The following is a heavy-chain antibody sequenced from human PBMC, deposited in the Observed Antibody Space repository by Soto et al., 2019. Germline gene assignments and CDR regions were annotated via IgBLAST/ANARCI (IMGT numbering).Heavy chain of an antibody. D-gene: IGHD3-10*01. V-gene: IGHV4-34*01. CDR2: INQSGTT. Sequence: SDTLSVSCAVNGGSLREYYWSWLRQTPGKGLEWIGEINQSGTTHYNPSLKRRINISIDTSKNQFSLNLTSVTAADTATYYCARDIITVIGGEIYYYFGMDVWGQGTTVTVSS. J-gene: IGHJ6*02. CDR1: GGSLREYY. CDR3: ARDIITVIGGEIYYYFGMDV.